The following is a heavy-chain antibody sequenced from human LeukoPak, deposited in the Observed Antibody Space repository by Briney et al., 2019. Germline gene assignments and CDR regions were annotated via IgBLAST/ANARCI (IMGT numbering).Heavy chain of an antibody. CDR2: IYYSGST. D-gene: IGHD5-12*01. CDR1: GGSISSSSYY. V-gene: IGHV4-39*07. CDR3: ARGFMGGYDS. J-gene: IGHJ4*02. Sequence: PSETLSLTCTVSGGSISSSSYYWGWIRQPPGKGLEWIGSIYYSGSTYYNPSLKSRVTISVDTSKNQFSLKLSSVTAADTAVYYCARGFMGGYDSWGQGTLVTVSS.